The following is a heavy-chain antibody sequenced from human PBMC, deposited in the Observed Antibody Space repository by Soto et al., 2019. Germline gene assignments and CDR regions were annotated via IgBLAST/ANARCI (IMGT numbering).Heavy chain of an antibody. J-gene: IGHJ6*02. V-gene: IGHV4-61*01. CDR3: ARPAGEYGMDV. CDR2: IYYTGST. CDR1: GGSFSSGSYY. Sequence: SEPLLLTCTVPGGSFSSGSYYWSWIRQPPGRALQWIGQIYYTGSTTYNPARKMRVTISVDTSKNQFSLKLSSVTAADTAVYYCARPAGEYGMDVWGQGSTVTVAS. D-gene: IGHD3-16*01.